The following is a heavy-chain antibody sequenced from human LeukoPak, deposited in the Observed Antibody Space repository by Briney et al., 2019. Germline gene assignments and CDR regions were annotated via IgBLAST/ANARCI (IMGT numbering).Heavy chain of an antibody. CDR2: IYYSGST. CDR1: GGSISSYY. CDR3: ARSYYYYYGMDV. V-gene: IGHV4-59*08. J-gene: IGHJ6*02. Sequence: SETLSLTCTVSGGSISSYYWSWIRQPPGKGLEWIGYIYYSGSTNYNPSLKSRVTISVDTSKNQFSLKLSSVTAADTAVYYCARSYYYYYGMDVWGQGTTATVSS.